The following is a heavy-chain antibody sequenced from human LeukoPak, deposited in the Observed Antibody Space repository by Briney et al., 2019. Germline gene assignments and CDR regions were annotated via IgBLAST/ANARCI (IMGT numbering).Heavy chain of an antibody. CDR2: ISAYNGDT. J-gene: IGHJ4*02. CDR1: GYTFTGYY. CDR3: ARGRPEDY. V-gene: IGHV1-18*04. Sequence: ASVKVPCKASGYTFTGYYMHWVRQAPGQGLEWMGWISAYNGDTKYTQKFKGRVTMTTDTSTTTAYMELRSLTSDDTAVYYCARGRPEDYWGQGTLVTVSS.